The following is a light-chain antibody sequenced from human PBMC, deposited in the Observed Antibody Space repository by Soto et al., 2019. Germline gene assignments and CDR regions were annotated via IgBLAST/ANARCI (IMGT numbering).Light chain of an antibody. Sequence: QSVVTQPPSGSATPGQRVTISCSGSSSNIGSNYVYWYQHLPGAAPKLLIYRTYQRPSEVPDRFSGSKSGASASLAISGLRSDDEADYYCAVWDASLSAMVFGGGTKLTVL. CDR1: SSNIGSNY. J-gene: IGLJ2*01. CDR3: AVWDASLSAMV. CDR2: RTY. V-gene: IGLV1-47*01.